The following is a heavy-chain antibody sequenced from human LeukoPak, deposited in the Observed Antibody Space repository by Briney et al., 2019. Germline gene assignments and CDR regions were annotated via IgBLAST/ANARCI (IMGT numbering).Heavy chain of an antibody. CDR1: GGSISSGDYY. CDR3: AGDLGIALTGLDAFDI. Sequence: SETLSLTCTVSGGSISSGDYYWSWIRQPPGKGLEWIGYIYYSGSTYYNPSLKSRVAMSVDTSKNQFSLKLSSVTAADTAVYYCAGDLGIALTGLDAFDIWGHGTLVTVSS. V-gene: IGHV4-30-4*01. J-gene: IGHJ3*02. D-gene: IGHD3-16*01. CDR2: IYYSGST.